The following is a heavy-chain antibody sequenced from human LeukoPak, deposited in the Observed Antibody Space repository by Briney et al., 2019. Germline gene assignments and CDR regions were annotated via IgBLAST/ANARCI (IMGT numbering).Heavy chain of an antibody. V-gene: IGHV3-66*01. D-gene: IGHD3-22*01. CDR1: GFTVSSNY. Sequence: GGSLRLSCAASGFTVSSNYMSWVRQAPGKGLEWVSVIYTGGSTYYADSVKGRFTISRDNAKNTLNLQMNSLRAEDTAVYYCARDLGQYYDTSDNWFDPWGQGTLVTVSS. CDR2: IYTGGST. J-gene: IGHJ5*02. CDR3: ARDLGQYYDTSDNWFDP.